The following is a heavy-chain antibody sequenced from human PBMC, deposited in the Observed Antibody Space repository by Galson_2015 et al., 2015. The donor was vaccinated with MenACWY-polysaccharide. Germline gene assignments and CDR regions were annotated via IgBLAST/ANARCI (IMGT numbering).Heavy chain of an antibody. CDR1: GGSISSSNYY. D-gene: IGHD2-15*01. CDR3: ASRLAQEGIVGYGYGMDV. V-gene: IGHV4-39*01. Sequence: ETLSLTCSVSGGSISSSNYYWGWIRQSPEKGLEWIGTISYSGSTYYNPSLKSRVTISVDTSKNQFSLKLSSVTAADTAVYYCASRLAQEGIVGYGYGMDVWGQGTTVTVSS. J-gene: IGHJ6*02. CDR2: ISYSGST.